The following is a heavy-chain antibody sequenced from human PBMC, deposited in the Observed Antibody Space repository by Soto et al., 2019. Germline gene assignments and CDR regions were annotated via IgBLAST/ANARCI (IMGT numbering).Heavy chain of an antibody. CDR3: ARGVRGAFDL. V-gene: IGHV3-74*01. CDR2: IHSDGSST. D-gene: IGHD1-26*01. CDR1: GFTFSYYW. Sequence: EVQLVESGGGLVRPGGSLRLSCAASGFTFSYYWMHWVRQAPGKGLVWVSRIHSDGSSTTYADFVKGRFIISRDNARNTVDLQMNRVRVEDTAVYYCARGVRGAFDLWGQGTVVTVSS. J-gene: IGHJ3*01.